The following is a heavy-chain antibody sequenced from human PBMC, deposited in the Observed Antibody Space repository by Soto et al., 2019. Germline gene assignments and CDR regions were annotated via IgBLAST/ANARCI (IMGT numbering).Heavy chain of an antibody. J-gene: IGHJ4*02. CDR1: GFTFNNYA. D-gene: IGHD3-16*01. CDR2: ISGSGGST. V-gene: IGHV3-23*01. CDR3: AKGNAFGVPFDY. Sequence: EVQVLESGGGLVQPGGSLRLSCAASGFTFNNYAMSWVRQAPGKGLEWVSAISGSGGSTYYADSVKGRFTISRDNSKNTLYVQMNSLRAEDTAVYYCAKGNAFGVPFDYWGQGTLVTVSS.